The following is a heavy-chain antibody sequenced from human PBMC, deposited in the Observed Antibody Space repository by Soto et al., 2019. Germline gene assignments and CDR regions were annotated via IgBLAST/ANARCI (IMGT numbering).Heavy chain of an antibody. CDR2: ISWDGGST. D-gene: IGHD1-26*01. CDR3: AKEGIVGATKDYYYGMDV. CDR1: GFTFDDYT. J-gene: IGHJ6*02. Sequence: GGSLRLSCAASGFTFDDYTMHWVRQAPGKGLEWVSLISWDGGSTYYADSVKGRFTISRDNSKNSLYLQMNSLRTEDTALYYCAKEGIVGATKDYYYGMDVWGQGTTVTVSS. V-gene: IGHV3-43*01.